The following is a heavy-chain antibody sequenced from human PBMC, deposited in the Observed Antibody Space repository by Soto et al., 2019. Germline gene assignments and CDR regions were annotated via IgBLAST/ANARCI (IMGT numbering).Heavy chain of an antibody. V-gene: IGHV3-13*01. CDR1: GFIFSDYD. J-gene: IGHJ3*01. CDR3: ARDPSGWGLDV. CDR2: IGTAGDT. Sequence: GQLVESGGGLVQPGGSLRLACVASGFIFSDYDMHWVRQATGKSLEWVSAIGTAGDTHYSDSVKGRFTISRENGVNSLYLQMNSLRAGDTAVYYCARDPSGWGLDVWGQGTMVTVSS. D-gene: IGHD6-19*01.